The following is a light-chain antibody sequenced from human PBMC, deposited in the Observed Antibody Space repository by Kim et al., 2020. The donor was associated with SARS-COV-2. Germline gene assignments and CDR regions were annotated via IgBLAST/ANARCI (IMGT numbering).Light chain of an antibody. CDR3: QQYSSSPQT. J-gene: IGKJ2*01. V-gene: IGKV3-20*01. CDR2: DAS. CDR1: QSINSSY. Sequence: EIVLTQSPGTLSLSPGERATLSCRASQSINSSYLAWYQQKPGQAPRLLIYDASTRAAGIPDRFSGSGSGTDFTVTISRLEPEDFAVYYCQQYSSSPQTFGQGTKLEI.